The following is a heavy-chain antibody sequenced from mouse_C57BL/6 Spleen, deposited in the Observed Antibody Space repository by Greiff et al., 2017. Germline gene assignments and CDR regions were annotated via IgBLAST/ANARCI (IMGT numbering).Heavy chain of an antibody. Sequence: EVKVVESGGGLVKPGGSLKLSCAASGFTFSSYAMSWVRQTPEKRLEWVATISDGGSYTYYPDNVKGRFTISRDNAKNNLYLQMSHLKSEDTAMYYCARSRMIRYAMDYWGQGTSVTVSS. J-gene: IGHJ4*01. CDR1: GFTFSSYA. CDR2: ISDGGSYT. V-gene: IGHV5-4*03. D-gene: IGHD2-3*01. CDR3: ARSRMIRYAMDY.